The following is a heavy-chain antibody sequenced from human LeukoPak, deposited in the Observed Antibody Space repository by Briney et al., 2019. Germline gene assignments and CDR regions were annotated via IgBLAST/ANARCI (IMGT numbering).Heavy chain of an antibody. Sequence: GRSLRLSCAASGFTFSNYGIHWVRQAPGKGLEWVAVISYDGSNKYYADSVKGRFTISRDNSKYTLYLQMNSLRAEDTAVYFCAKERSAWYRGDAFDIWGQGTMLTVSS. CDR2: ISYDGSNK. V-gene: IGHV3-30*18. J-gene: IGHJ3*02. CDR1: GFTFSNYG. D-gene: IGHD6-19*01. CDR3: AKERSAWYRGDAFDI.